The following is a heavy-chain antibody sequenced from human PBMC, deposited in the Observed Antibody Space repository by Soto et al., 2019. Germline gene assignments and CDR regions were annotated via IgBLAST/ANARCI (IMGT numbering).Heavy chain of an antibody. CDR1: GGTFSSYA. V-gene: IGHV1-69*01. D-gene: IGHD1-26*01. Sequence: QVQLVQSGAEVKKPGSSVKVSCKASGGTFSSYAISWVRQAPGQGLEWMGWIIPIFGTANYAQKFQGRVTITADESTSTAYMELSSLRSEDTAVYYCARGGRRWLQKGGGYFDYWGQGTLVTVSS. CDR2: IIPIFGTA. J-gene: IGHJ4*02. CDR3: ARGGRRWLQKGGGYFDY.